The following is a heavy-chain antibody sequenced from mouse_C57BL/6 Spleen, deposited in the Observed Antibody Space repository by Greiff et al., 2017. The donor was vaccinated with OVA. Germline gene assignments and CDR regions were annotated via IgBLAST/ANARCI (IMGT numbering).Heavy chain of an antibody. J-gene: IGHJ2*01. V-gene: IGHV3-6*01. CDR3: ARASDGYYFDY. D-gene: IGHD2-3*01. CDR2: ISYDGSN. CDR1: GYSITSGYY. Sequence: EVQVVESGPGLVKPSQSLSLTCSVTGYSITSGYYWNWIRQFPGNKLEWMGYISYDGSNNYNPSLKNRISITRDTSKNQFVLKLNSVTTEDTATYYCARASDGYYFDYWGQGTTLTVSS.